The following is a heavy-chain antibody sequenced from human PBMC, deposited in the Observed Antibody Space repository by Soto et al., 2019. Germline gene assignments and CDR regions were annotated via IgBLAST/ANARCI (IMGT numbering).Heavy chain of an antibody. V-gene: IGHV1-24*01. CDR1: GYTLTELS. Sequence: ASVKVSCKVSGYTLTELSMHWVRQAPGKGLEWMGGFDPEDGETIYAQKFQGRVTMTEDTSTDTAYMALSSLRSEDMAVYHCATSRGYYNDSSGPLDLDYWGQGTLVTVSS. CDR2: FDPEDGET. J-gene: IGHJ4*02. D-gene: IGHD3-22*01. CDR3: ATSRGYYNDSSGPLDLDY.